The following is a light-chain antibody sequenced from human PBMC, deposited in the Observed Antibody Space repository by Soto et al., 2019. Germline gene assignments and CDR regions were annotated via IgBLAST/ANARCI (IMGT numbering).Light chain of an antibody. CDR1: QSVSSSY. CDR2: GAS. CDR3: QRYGNSPPLT. V-gene: IGKV3-20*01. Sequence: EIVLTQSPGTLSLSPGERATLSCRASQSVSSSYLAWYQQKPGQAPRLLIYGASSRATGIPDRFSGSGSGTDFTLTISRLEPEDFALYYCQRYGNSPPLTFGGGTKVDI. J-gene: IGKJ4*01.